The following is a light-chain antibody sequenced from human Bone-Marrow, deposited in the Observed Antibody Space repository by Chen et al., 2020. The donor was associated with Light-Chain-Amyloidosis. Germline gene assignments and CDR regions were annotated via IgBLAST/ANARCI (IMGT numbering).Light chain of an antibody. Sequence: SYVLTQPSSVSVAPGQTATIACGGNNIGSTSVHWYQQTPGQAPLLVVYDDSDRPSGIPERLSGSNSGNTATLTSSRVEAGDEADHYCQVWDRSSDRPVFGGGTKLTVL. J-gene: IGLJ3*02. V-gene: IGLV3-21*02. CDR3: QVWDRSSDRPV. CDR2: DDS. CDR1: NIGSTS.